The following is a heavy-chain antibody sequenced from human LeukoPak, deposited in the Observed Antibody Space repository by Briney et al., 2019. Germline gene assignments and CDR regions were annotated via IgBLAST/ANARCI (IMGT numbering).Heavy chain of an antibody. Sequence: GGSLRLSCAASEFTFSSYSMNWVRQAPGKGLEWVSSISSGSSYIYYADSLKGRLTISRDNAKNSVYLQMNSLRAEDTAVYYCAREIGSAARGRWGQGTLVTVSS. V-gene: IGHV3-21*04. J-gene: IGHJ4*02. CDR2: ISSGSSYI. CDR3: AREIGSAARGR. D-gene: IGHD6-13*01. CDR1: EFTFSSYS.